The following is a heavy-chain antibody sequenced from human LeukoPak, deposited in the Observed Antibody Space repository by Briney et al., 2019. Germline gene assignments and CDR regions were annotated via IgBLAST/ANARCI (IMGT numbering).Heavy chain of an antibody. J-gene: IGHJ4*02. V-gene: IGHV1-69*05. CDR2: IHPIFGTT. CDR3: AKVSARDYDDYVFDY. D-gene: IGHD3-16*01. CDR1: GVTFSAKT. Sequence: GASVKVSCKASGVTFSAKTISWVRQAPGHGLEWIGGIHPIFGTTNHAQKFQGRVEINTDESTATAYMEVSGLRSEDTAIYYCAKVSARDYDDYVFDYWGQGTLVIVSS.